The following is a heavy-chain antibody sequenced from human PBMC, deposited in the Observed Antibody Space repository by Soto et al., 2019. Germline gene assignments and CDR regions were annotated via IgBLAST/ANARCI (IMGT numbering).Heavy chain of an antibody. CDR3: ARSGSMPYYYYGMDV. D-gene: IGHD3-10*01. CDR1: GYTFARYG. CDR2: ISGHNGNT. Sequence: QVQLVQSGAEVKKPGASVRVSCKASGYTFARYGIDWVRQAPGQGREWMGWISGHNGNTKDVQKFQGRVSMTTDTSTSTASMELRSLRSDDTAVYYCARSGSMPYYYYGMDVWGQGTTVTVSS. J-gene: IGHJ6*02. V-gene: IGHV1-18*01.